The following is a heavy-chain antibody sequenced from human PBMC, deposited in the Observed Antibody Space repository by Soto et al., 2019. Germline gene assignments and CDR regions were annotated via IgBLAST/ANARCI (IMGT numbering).Heavy chain of an antibody. Sequence: QITLKESGPPLVKPTQTLTLTCTFSGFSLSTSGVGVGWIRQPPGKALEWLARIYWDDDKRYSPSLKSRLPSTKATSKNQVVLTMNNMDPVDTATYYCAHRLGWGAAAGIGTFDYWGQGTLVTVSS. V-gene: IGHV2-5*02. CDR1: GFSLSTSGVG. D-gene: IGHD6-13*01. CDR3: AHRLGWGAAAGIGTFDY. J-gene: IGHJ4*02. CDR2: IYWDDDK.